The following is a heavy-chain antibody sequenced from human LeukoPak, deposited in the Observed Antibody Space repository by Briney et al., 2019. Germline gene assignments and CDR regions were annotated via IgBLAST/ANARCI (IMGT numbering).Heavy chain of an antibody. CDR3: ARRAGAYSHPYDY. D-gene: IGHD4/OR15-4a*01. V-gene: IGHV3-53*01. J-gene: IGHJ4*02. CDR2: IYSGST. CDR1: GFAVSDNS. Sequence: GGSLRLSCAASGFAVSDNSMSWVRQAPGKGLEWVSFIYSGSTHYSDSVKGRFTISRDNSKNTLYLQMKSLRAEDTAVYYCARRAGAYSHPYDYWGQGTLVTVSS.